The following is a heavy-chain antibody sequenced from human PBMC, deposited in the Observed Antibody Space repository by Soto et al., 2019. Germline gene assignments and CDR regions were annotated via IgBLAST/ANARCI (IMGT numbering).Heavy chain of an antibody. CDR1: GYTFTSYG. V-gene: IGHV1-18*01. D-gene: IGHD4-17*01. CDR2: ISAYNGNT. J-gene: IGHJ1*01. CDR3: ARDCQTYGDYAPEYFQH. Sequence: ASVKVSCKASGYTFTSYGISWVRQAPGQGLEWMGWISAYNGNTNYAQKLQGRVTMTTDTSTSTAYMELRSLRSDDTAVYYCARDCQTYGDYAPEYFQHWGQGTLVTGSS.